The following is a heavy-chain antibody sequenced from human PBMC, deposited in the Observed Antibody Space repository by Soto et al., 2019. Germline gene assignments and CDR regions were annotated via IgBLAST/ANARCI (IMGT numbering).Heavy chain of an antibody. Sequence: ASVKVSCKASGYTFTGYYMHWVRQAPGQGLEWMGWINPNSGGTNYAQKFQGRVTMTRDTAISTAYMEMSSVRSDDTAVYYCATGYSRGGAYFDYWGQGTLVTVCS. CDR2: INPNSGGT. CDR3: ATGYSRGGAYFDY. J-gene: IGHJ4*02. CDR1: GYTFTGYY. V-gene: IGHV1-2*02. D-gene: IGHD6-19*01.